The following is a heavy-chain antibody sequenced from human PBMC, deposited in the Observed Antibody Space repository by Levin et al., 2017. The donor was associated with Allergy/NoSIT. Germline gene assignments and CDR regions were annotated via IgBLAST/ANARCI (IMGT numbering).Heavy chain of an antibody. D-gene: IGHD2-2*01. CDR1: GFSFSSYG. Sequence: PGGSLRLSCATSGFSFSSYGFHWVRQAPGKGLEWVAVIWFDGNKKYYADSVKGRFTVSRDDSKNTVFLQTNSLRAEDTAMYYCARDGDTMGRYQVFDYWGQGTLVTVPS. V-gene: IGHV3-33*01. CDR2: IWFDGNKK. CDR3: ARDGDTMGRYQVFDY. J-gene: IGHJ4*02.